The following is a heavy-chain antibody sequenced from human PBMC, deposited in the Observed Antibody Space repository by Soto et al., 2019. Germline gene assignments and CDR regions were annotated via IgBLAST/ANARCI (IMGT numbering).Heavy chain of an antibody. CDR3: VRAPHY. CDR1: GDSVSGTHW. CDR2: IHHSGST. Sequence: SETLSLTCAVSGDSVSGTHWWSWVRQPPEKGLEWVGEIHHSGSTNYNPSLKSRVIISIDKAKNQFALKMTSVTAADTAVYYCVRAPHYWGQGTLVTVS. J-gene: IGHJ4*02. V-gene: IGHV4-4*02.